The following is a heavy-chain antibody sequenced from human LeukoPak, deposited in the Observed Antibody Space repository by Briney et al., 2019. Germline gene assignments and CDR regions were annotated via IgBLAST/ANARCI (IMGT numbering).Heavy chain of an antibody. V-gene: IGHV3-7*01. CDR2: IRQHGSEK. D-gene: IGHD3-3*01. CDR1: GFTFSSFW. Sequence: GGSLRLSCAASGFTFSSFWMTWVRQAPGKGLEWVANIRQHGSEKYYVDSVKGRFTISRNNAKNSLYLQMNGLRAEDTAVYYCARDIDRYYADYWGQGTLVTVSS. J-gene: IGHJ4*02. CDR3: ARDIDRYYADY.